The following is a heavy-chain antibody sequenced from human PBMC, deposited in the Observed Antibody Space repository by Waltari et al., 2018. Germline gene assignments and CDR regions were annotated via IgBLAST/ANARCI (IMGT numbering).Heavy chain of an antibody. CDR3: ATPTYEDLDY. Sequence: EVQLVPSGAEVKKPGAPVKIPCNASEYPFTHYYMHWVQQAPGKGLEWMGRVDPEDGETKYAEKFQGRVTITADTSTDTAYMELSSLRSEDTAVYYCATPTYEDLDYWGQGTLVTVSS. V-gene: IGHV1-69-2*01. J-gene: IGHJ4*02. D-gene: IGHD2-8*01. CDR1: EYPFTHYY. CDR2: VDPEDGET.